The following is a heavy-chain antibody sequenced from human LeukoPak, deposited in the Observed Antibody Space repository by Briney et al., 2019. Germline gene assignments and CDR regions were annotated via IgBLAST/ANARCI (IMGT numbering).Heavy chain of an antibody. CDR1: GGPFSSYA. D-gene: IGHD6-13*01. J-gene: IGHJ3*02. CDR3: ARDRRIAAAVDAFDI. Sequence: GASVKVSCKASGGPFSSYAISWVRQAPGQGLAWMGGIIPIFGTPNYAQRFQGRVTITADESTSTAYMELSSLRSEDTAVYYCARDRRIAAAVDAFDIWGQGTMVTVSS. V-gene: IGHV1-69*13. CDR2: IIPIFGTP.